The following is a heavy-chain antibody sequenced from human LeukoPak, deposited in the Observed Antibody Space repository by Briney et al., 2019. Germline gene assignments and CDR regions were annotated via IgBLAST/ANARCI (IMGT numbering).Heavy chain of an antibody. CDR2: ISSSGSTI. D-gene: IGHD3-22*01. CDR1: GFTFSDYH. CDR3: ARDRHLSGYYYDSSGSVFDY. J-gene: IGHJ4*02. V-gene: IGHV3-11*01. Sequence: PGGSLRLSCAASGFTFSDYHMSWIRQAPGNGLEWVSYISSSGSTIYYADPMKGRFTISTDNTNNSLYLQMNSLRAEATAMYYCARDRHLSGYYYDSSGSVFDYWGQGPLVTVSS.